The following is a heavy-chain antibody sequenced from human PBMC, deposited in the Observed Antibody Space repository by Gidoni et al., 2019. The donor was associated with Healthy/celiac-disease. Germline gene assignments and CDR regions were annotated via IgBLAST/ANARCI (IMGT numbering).Heavy chain of an antibody. CDR2: ISYDGSNK. CDR1: GFTFSSFA. J-gene: IGHJ6*02. CDR3: ARDQLLWFGELSYYYGMDV. V-gene: IGHV3-30*01. Sequence: QVQLVESGGGVVQPGRSLRLSCAASGFTFSSFAMHWVRQAPGKGLEWVAVISYDGSNKYYADSVKGRFTISRDNSKNTLYLQMNSLRAEDTAVYYCARDQLLWFGELSYYYGMDVWGQGTTVTVSS. D-gene: IGHD3-10*01.